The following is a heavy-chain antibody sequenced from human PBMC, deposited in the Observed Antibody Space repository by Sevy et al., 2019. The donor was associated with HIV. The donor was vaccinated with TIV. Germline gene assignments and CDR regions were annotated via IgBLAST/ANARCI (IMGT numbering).Heavy chain of an antibody. CDR3: ARDRLNYYDSSGYSTGSAFDI. Sequence: GESLKISCAASGFTFSSYEMNWVRQAPGKGLEWVSYISRSGSTIYYADSVKGRFTISRDNAKNSLYLQMNSLRAEDTAVYYCARDRLNYYDSSGYSTGSAFDIWGQGTMVTVSS. V-gene: IGHV3-48*03. CDR1: GFTFSSYE. CDR2: ISRSGSTI. D-gene: IGHD3-22*01. J-gene: IGHJ3*02.